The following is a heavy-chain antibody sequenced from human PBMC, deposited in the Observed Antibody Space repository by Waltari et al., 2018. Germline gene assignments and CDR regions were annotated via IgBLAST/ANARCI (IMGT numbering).Heavy chain of an antibody. CDR3: ARDWRYYTGPDY. V-gene: IGHV3-30*01. J-gene: IGHJ4*02. D-gene: IGHD3-3*01. CDR1: EFTFINYA. Sequence: QVQLVESGGGVVQPGRSLRLSCAAAEFTFINYAFPWVRQDPVKGLEWVAAISSDGNKAFYADSVKGRFTISRDNSKNTVYLQLNSLKPDDTAMYYCARDWRYYTGPDYWGQGTLVAVSS. CDR2: ISSDGNKA.